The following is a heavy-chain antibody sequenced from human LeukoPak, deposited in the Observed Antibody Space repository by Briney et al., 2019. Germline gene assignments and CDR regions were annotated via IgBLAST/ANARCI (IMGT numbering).Heavy chain of an antibody. CDR3: ARERFAGGYRYLDY. CDR2: IYYTGST. D-gene: IGHD2-8*02. V-gene: IGHV4-31*03. J-gene: IGHJ4*02. Sequence: SETLSLTCTVSGGSISSGGYFWNWIRQHPGRGLEWIGSIYYTGSTSYYPSLKSRLTISIATSKNHFSLGLNSVIAADTAVYYCARERFAGGYRYLDYWGQGTLVTVSS. CDR1: GGSISSGGYF.